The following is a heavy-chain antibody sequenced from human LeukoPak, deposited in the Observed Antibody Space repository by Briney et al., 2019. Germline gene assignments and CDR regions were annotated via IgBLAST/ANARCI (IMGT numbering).Heavy chain of an antibody. CDR1: GGSISSSSYY. CDR3: ASPGGYSYAEGVGY. Sequence: PSETLSLTCTVSGGSISSSSYYWGWIRQPPGKGLEWIGSIYCSGSTYYNPSLKSRVTISVDTSKNQFSLKLSSVTAADTAVYYCASPGGYSYAEGVGYWGQGTLVTVSS. J-gene: IGHJ4*02. CDR2: IYCSGST. V-gene: IGHV4-39*07. D-gene: IGHD5-18*01.